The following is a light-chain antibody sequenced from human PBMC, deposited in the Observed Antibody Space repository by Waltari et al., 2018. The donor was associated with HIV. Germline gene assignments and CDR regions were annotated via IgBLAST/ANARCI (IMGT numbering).Light chain of an antibody. V-gene: IGLV1-40*01. J-gene: IGLJ1*01. CDR3: QSYDTSLSGYV. CDR1: SSNIGGNYN. Sequence: QSVLTQPPSVSGAPGQRVTISCRGSSSNIGGNYNVHWYQQLPGAAPKLLIYANTNPPAGVPDRVSGSKSGTSASLAITGVRAEDEADYYCQSYDTSLSGYVFGTGTKVTVL. CDR2: ANT.